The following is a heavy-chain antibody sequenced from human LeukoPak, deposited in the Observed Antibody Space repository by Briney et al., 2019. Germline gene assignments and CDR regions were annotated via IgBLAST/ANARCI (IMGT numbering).Heavy chain of an antibody. CDR1: GGSNNSYY. CDR3: ARKAPKRGWFDP. J-gene: IGHJ5*02. V-gene: IGHV4-4*09. CDR2: THPSGNT. Sequence: SETLSLTCTVSGGSNNSYYWSWIRQPPGKGLEWIGYTHPSGNTNYSPSLKSRVTISIDMSRNQFSLKLSSVAAADTAVYYCARKAPKRGWFDPWGQGTLVTVSS.